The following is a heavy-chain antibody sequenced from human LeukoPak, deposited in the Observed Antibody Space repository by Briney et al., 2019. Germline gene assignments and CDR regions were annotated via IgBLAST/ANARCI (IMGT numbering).Heavy chain of an antibody. J-gene: IGHJ6*02. CDR3: AKDGLLWFGELLWGHYYYYGMDV. CDR2: ISSNGSST. V-gene: IGHV3-64*01. D-gene: IGHD3-10*01. Sequence: GGSLRLFYAASGFTFSCYALHWVRQAPGKGLEYVSAISSNGSSTYYANSVKGRFTISRDNSKNTLYLQMGSLRAEDMAVYYCAKDGLLWFGELLWGHYYYYGMDVWGQGTTVTVSS. CDR1: GFTFSCYA.